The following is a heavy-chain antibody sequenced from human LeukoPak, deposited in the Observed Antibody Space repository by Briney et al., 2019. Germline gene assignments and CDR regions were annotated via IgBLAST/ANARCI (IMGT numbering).Heavy chain of an antibody. CDR2: ISYDGSNK. J-gene: IGHJ4*02. V-gene: IGHV3-30*18. D-gene: IGHD1-26*01. Sequence: GGSLRLSCAASGFTFSSYGMHWVRQAPGKGLEWVAVISYDGSNKYYADSVKGRFTISRDNSKNTLYLQMNSLRAEDTAVYYCAKDQWELLGPDYWGQGTLVTVSS. CDR1: GFTFSSYG. CDR3: AKDQWELLGPDY.